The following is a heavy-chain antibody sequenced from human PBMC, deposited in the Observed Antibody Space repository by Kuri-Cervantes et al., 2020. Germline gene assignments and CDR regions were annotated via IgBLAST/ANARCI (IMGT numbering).Heavy chain of an antibody. CDR3: ARDPKRAWWVVGLLQLPTGYWFDP. V-gene: IGHV1-2*02. D-gene: IGHD3-22*01. CDR1: GYTFTGYY. J-gene: IGHJ5*02. CDR2: INPSSGGT. Sequence: ASVKVSCKASGYTFTGYYMHWVRQAPGQGLEWMGWINPSSGGTNYAQKFQGRVTMTRDTSISTAYMELSRLRSDDTAVYYCARDPKRAWWVVGLLQLPTGYWFDPWGQGTLVTVSS.